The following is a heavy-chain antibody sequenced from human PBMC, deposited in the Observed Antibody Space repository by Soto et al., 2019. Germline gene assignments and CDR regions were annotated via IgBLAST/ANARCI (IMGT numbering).Heavy chain of an antibody. CDR3: ARHGYYGSGIIDY. V-gene: IGHV4-39*01. CDR1: GGSISSSSYY. CDR2: IYSSGST. Sequence: QLQLQESGPGLVKPSETLSLTCTVSGGSISSSSYYWGWIRQPPGKGLEWIGSIYSSGSTYYNSSLKSRVTISVDTSKNQFSLKLSSVTAADTAVYYCARHGYYGSGIIDYWGQGTLVTVSS. D-gene: IGHD3-10*01. J-gene: IGHJ4*02.